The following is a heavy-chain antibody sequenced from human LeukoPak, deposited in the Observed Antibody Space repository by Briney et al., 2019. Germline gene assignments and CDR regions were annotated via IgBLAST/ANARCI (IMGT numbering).Heavy chain of an antibody. CDR1: GFTFNNFA. CDR2: ISGGGSAT. V-gene: IGHV3-23*01. D-gene: IGHD3-22*01. J-gene: IGHJ4*02. Sequence: PGGSLRLSCAASGFTFNNFAMNWVRQAPGQGLEWVSAISGGGSATYYADSVKGRFTISRDNSKNTLYPQMNSLRAEDTAVYYCAKNYDSSVYYSEGFDYWGQGTLVTVSS. CDR3: AKNYDSSVYYSEGFDY.